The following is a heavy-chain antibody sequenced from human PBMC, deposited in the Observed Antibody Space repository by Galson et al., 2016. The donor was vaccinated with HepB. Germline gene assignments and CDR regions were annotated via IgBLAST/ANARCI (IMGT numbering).Heavy chain of an antibody. Sequence: SLRLSCAASGFTFSSYAMTWVRQAPGMGLEWVSTVTAYGSTYYGDSVKGRFTISRDTSKNTLYLQMNSLRVEDTAVYYCASDPRQWQRGYNYGFEYWGQGTLVSVSS. V-gene: IGHV3-23*02. J-gene: IGHJ4*02. CDR2: VTAYGST. D-gene: IGHD5-18*01. CDR1: GFTFSSYA. CDR3: ASDPRQWQRGYNYGFEY.